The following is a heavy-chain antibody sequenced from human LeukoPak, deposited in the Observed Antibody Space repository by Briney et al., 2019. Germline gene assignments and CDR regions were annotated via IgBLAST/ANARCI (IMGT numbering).Heavy chain of an antibody. J-gene: IGHJ4*02. D-gene: IGHD1-26*01. CDR3: ARDSGSYRAVQD. V-gene: IGHV4-39*07. CDR2: IYYSGST. Sequence: WFRQPPGKGLEWIGNIYYSGSTYYNPSLKSRVTISVDTSKNQFSLKLSSVTAADTAVYYCARDSGSYRAVQDWGQGTLVTVSS.